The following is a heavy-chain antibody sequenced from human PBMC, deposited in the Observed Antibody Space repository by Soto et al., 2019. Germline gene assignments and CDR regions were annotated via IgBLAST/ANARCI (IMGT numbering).Heavy chain of an antibody. V-gene: IGHV3-74*03. J-gene: IGHJ6*02. CDR1: GFTFSNYW. Sequence: EVQLVESGGGLVQPGGSLRLSCAASGFTFSNYWMYWVRQAPGKGLVWVSRVNNDGTDTTHADSVKGRFTISRDNAQNTFYLQMNSLRAEDKAVYYCARGGLQHALDVWGQGSTVTVSS. CDR2: VNNDGTDT. CDR3: ARGGLQHALDV. D-gene: IGHD2-21*02.